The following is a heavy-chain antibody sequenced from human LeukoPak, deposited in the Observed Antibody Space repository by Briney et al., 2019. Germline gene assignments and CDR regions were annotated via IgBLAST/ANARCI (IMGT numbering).Heavy chain of an antibody. Sequence: ASVKVSCKASGYTFTAYYMHWVRQAPGQGLEWMGWINPHNGGTKYAQRFQGRVTMTRDTSISTAYVELSSLSSDDTAVYHCVRGPDYGGTIDYWGQGTLVTVSS. V-gene: IGHV1-2*02. CDR3: VRGPDYGGTIDY. CDR2: INPHNGGT. D-gene: IGHD4-23*01. J-gene: IGHJ4*02. CDR1: GYTFTAYY.